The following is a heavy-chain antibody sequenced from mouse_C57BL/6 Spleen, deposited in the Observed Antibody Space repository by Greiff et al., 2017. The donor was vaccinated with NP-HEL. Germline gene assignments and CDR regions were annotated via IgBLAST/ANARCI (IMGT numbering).Heavy chain of an antibody. CDR2: IHPNSGST. Sequence: QVQLQQPGAELVKPGASVKLSCKASGYTFTSYWMHWVKQRPGQGLEWIGMIHPNSGSTNYNEKFKSKATLTVDKSSSTAYMQLSSLTSEDSAVYYCAIYDGYLAWFAYWGQGTLVTVSA. CDR1: GYTFTSYW. CDR3: AIYDGYLAWFAY. J-gene: IGHJ3*01. V-gene: IGHV1-64*01. D-gene: IGHD2-3*01.